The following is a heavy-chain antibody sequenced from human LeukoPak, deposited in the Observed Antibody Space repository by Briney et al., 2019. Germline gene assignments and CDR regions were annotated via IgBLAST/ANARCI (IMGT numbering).Heavy chain of an antibody. Sequence: ASVKVSCKASGYTFTSYDINWVRQATGQGLEWMGWMNPNSGNTGYAQKFQGRVTMTRNTSISTAYMELSSLRSEDTAVYYCARLPIIRGADDYWGQGTLVTASS. J-gene: IGHJ4*02. V-gene: IGHV1-8*01. CDR3: ARLPIIRGADDY. D-gene: IGHD3-10*01. CDR1: GYTFTSYD. CDR2: MNPNSGNT.